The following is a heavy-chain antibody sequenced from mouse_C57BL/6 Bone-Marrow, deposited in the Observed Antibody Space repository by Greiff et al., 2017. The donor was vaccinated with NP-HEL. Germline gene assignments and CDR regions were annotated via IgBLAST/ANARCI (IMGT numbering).Heavy chain of an antibody. J-gene: IGHJ3*01. CDR1: GYAFSSYW. D-gene: IGHD2-4*01. V-gene: IGHV1-80*01. Sequence: QVQLKESGAELVKPGASVKISCKASGYAFSSYWMNWVKQRPGKGLEWIGQIYPGDGETNYNGKFKGKATLTADKSSSTAYMQLSSLTSEDSAVYFCARGLRQEFAYWGQGTLVTVSA. CDR3: ARGLRQEFAY. CDR2: IYPGDGET.